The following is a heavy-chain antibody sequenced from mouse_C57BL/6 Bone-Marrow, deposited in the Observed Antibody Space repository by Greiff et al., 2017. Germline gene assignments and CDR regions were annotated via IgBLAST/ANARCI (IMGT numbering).Heavy chain of an antibody. CDR1: GYTFTSYW. CDR2: IHPSDSDT. CDR3: AMGGRGYYGSSFDY. V-gene: IGHV1-74*01. D-gene: IGHD1-1*01. J-gene: IGHJ2*01. Sequence: QVQLQQPGAELVKPGASVKVSCKASGYTFTSYWMHWVKQRPGQGLEWIGRIHPSDSDTNYNQKFKGKATLTVDKSSSTAYMQRSSLTSEDSAVYYCAMGGRGYYGSSFDYWGQGTTLTVSS.